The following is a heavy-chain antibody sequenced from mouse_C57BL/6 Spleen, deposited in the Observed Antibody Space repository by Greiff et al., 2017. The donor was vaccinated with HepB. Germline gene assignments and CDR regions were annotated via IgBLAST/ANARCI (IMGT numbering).Heavy chain of an antibody. J-gene: IGHJ1*03. CDR3: ATGYYGTFDV. CDR1: GYSITSGYY. Sequence: EVKLVESGPGLVKPSQSLSLTCSVTGYSITSGYYWNWIRQFPGNKLEWMGYISYDGSNNYNPSLKNRISITRDTSKNQFFLKLNSVTTEDTATYYCATGYYGTFDVWGTGTTVTVSS. D-gene: IGHD1-1*01. V-gene: IGHV3-6*01. CDR2: ISYDGSN.